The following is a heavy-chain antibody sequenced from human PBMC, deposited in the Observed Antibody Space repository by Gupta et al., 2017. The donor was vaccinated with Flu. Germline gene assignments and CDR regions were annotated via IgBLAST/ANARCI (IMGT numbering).Heavy chain of an antibody. V-gene: IGHV1-2*02. CDR2: INPKNGDK. J-gene: IGHJ4*02. CDR1: RYPFIDDY. CDR3: ARGPSHGGFDF. Sequence: VQLVQSGAEVKRPGASVKVSYTASRYPFIDDYIHCMRQAPGQGLEWMGFINPKNGDKKYAEKYQGRVTMTRETSISTVYMDLSSMRSDDTAMYYCARGPSHGGFDFWGQGTLVTVSS.